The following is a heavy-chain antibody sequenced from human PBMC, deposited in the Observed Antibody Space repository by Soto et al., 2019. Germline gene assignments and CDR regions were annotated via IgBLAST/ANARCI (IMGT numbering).Heavy chain of an antibody. CDR2: IYNSGST. V-gene: IGHV4-30-2*01. CDR1: GGSISSGGYS. Sequence: QLQLQESGSGLVKPSQTLSLTCAVSGGSISSGGYSWSWMRQPPGKGLEWIGDIYNSGSTYYNPSLKSRGTIAVDWSNDWCSLRLSFVTASDTAVYYCARVPDCCGQGTLVTVCS. J-gene: IGHJ4*02. CDR3: ARVPDC.